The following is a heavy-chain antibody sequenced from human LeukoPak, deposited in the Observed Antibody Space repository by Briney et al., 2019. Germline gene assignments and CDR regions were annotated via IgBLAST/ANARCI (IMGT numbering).Heavy chain of an antibody. D-gene: IGHD6-6*01. CDR1: GFTFSSYG. CDR2: ISYDGSNK. J-gene: IGHJ4*02. V-gene: IGHV3-30*18. CDR3: AKDIGQLVLGYFDY. Sequence: GGSLRLSCAASGFTFSSYGMHWVRQAPGKGLEWVAVISYDGSNKYYADSVKGRFTISRDNSKNTLYLQMNSLRAKDTAVYYCAKDIGQLVLGYFDYWGQGTLVTVSS.